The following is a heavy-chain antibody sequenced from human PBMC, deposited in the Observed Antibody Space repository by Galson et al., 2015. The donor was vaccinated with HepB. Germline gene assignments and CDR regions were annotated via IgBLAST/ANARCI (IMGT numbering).Heavy chain of an antibody. J-gene: IGHJ3*02. CDR1: GYTFTSYG. CDR2: ISAYNGNT. D-gene: IGHD1-20*01. Sequence: SVKVSCKASGYTFTSYGISWVRQAPGQGLEWMGWISAYNGNTNYAQKLQGRVTMTTDTSTSTAYMELRSLRSDDTAVYYCARDSHNWEHDAFDIWGQGTMVTVSS. CDR3: ARDSHNWEHDAFDI. V-gene: IGHV1-18*01.